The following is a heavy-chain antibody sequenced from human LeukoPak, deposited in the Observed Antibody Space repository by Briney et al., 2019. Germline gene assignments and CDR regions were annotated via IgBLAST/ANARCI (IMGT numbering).Heavy chain of an antibody. V-gene: IGHV1-46*01. CDR1: GYTFTSYY. CDR2: INPSGGST. Sequence: GASVKVSCKASGYTFTSYYMHWVRQARGQGLEWMGIINPSGGSTSYAQKFQGRVTMPRDPPTRTVYMELRPLRPEDTAVYYCATRLANEMIGGFDYWGQGTLVTVSS. J-gene: IGHJ4*02. CDR3: ATRLANEMIGGFDY. D-gene: IGHD3-22*01.